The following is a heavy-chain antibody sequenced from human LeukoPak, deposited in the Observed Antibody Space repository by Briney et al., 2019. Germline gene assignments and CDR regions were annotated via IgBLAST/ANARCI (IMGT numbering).Heavy chain of an antibody. J-gene: IGHJ4*02. CDR2: IYYSGST. Sequence: SETLSLTCTVSGVSFSSYYWSWLRQPPGKGLEWVGSIYYSGSTDYNPSLKSRVTISVDTSKKQFSLKLSSVTAADTAVYYCARGRIARLPYFDYWGQGTLVTVSS. V-gene: IGHV4-59*01. CDR3: ARGRIARLPYFDY. D-gene: IGHD5-18*01. CDR1: GVSFSSYY.